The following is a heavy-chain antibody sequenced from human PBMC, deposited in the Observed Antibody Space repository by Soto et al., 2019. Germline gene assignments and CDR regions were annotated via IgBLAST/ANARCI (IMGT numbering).Heavy chain of an antibody. Sequence: QVQLVQSGAEVKKPGSSVKVSCKASGGTFSSYAINWVRQAPGQGLEWMGGIIPIFGTADYAQKFQGRVTITAAQSTSTAYMELSSLRSEATAVYYCATSFTGTYYYYAIDVWGQGTTVTVSS. V-gene: IGHV1-69*12. CDR2: IIPIFGTA. CDR1: GGTFSSYA. CDR3: ATSFTGTYYYYAIDV. J-gene: IGHJ6*02. D-gene: IGHD1-1*01.